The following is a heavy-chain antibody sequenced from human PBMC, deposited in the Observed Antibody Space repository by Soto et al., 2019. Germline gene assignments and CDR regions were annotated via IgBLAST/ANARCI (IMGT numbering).Heavy chain of an antibody. D-gene: IGHD2-2*01. CDR2: IFPIFGTA. J-gene: IGHJ6*02. V-gene: IGHV1-69*13. Sequence: SSVKVSCKASGGTFSSYAISWVRQAPGQGLEWMGGIFPIFGTANYAQKFQGRVTITADESTSTAYMELSSLRSEDTAVYYCAIGAYCSSTSCYPIYYYYGMDVWGQGTTVTV. CDR3: AIGAYCSSTSCYPIYYYYGMDV. CDR1: GGTFSSYA.